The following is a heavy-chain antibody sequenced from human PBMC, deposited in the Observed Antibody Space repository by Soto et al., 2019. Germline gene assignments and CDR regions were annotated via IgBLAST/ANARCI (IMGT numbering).Heavy chain of an antibody. CDR2: ISSSSSYT. J-gene: IGHJ4*02. CDR1: GFTFSDHY. Sequence: PGGSLRLSCAASGFTFSDHYMSWIRQAPGKGLEWVSYISSSSSYTNYADSVKGRFTISRDNAKNSLYLQMNSLRAEDTAVYYCARVVVDTAMVPRVTHVDYWGQGTLVTVSS. D-gene: IGHD5-18*01. V-gene: IGHV3-11*05. CDR3: ARVVVDTAMVPRVTHVDY.